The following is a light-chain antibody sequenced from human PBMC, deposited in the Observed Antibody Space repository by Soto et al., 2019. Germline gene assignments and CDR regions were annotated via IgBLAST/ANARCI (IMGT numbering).Light chain of an antibody. CDR2: DVS. J-gene: IGLJ1*01. V-gene: IGLV2-14*01. CDR3: ISDTSSGYV. Sequence: QSALTQPASVAGSPGQSITISCTGTSSDFGGYNYVSWYQQHPGKAPKLIIYDVSNRPSGVSNRFSGAKSGNTASLTISGLQAEDYADYYCISDTSSGYVFVTGTKLTVL. CDR1: SSDFGGYNY.